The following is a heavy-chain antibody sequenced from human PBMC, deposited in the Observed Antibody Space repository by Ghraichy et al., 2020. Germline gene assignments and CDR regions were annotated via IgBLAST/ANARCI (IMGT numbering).Heavy chain of an antibody. CDR2: IYTSGST. Sequence: SQTLSLTCTVSGGSISSYYWSWIRQPPGKGLEWIGYIYTSGSTNYNPSLKSRVTISVDTSKNQFSLKLSSVTAADTAVYYCARHRLSGSWYNWFDPWGQGTLVTVSS. D-gene: IGHD1-26*01. J-gene: IGHJ5*02. CDR1: GGSISSYY. CDR3: ARHRLSGSWYNWFDP. V-gene: IGHV4-4*09.